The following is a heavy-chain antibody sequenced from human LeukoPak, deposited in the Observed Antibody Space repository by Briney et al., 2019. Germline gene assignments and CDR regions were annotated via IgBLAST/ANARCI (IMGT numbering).Heavy chain of an antibody. J-gene: IGHJ4*02. Sequence: GGSLRLSCAASGFTFRDYGMHWVRQAPGKGLEWVAFIRYDGSNKYYADSVKGRFTISRDNSKNTLYLQMNSLRAEDTAVYYCAKGYAEHITTGIAAAGIDYWGQGTLVTVSS. V-gene: IGHV3-30*02. CDR1: GFTFRDYG. CDR2: IRYDGSNK. CDR3: AKGYAEHITTGIAAAGIDY. D-gene: IGHD6-13*01.